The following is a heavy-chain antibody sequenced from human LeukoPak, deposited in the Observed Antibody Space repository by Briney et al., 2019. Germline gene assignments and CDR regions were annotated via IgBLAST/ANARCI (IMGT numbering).Heavy chain of an antibody. CDR1: GFTFSSYG. CDR2: IWYDGSNK. V-gene: IGHV3-33*01. Sequence: GGSLRLSCAASGFTFSSYGMHWVRQAPGKGLEWVAVIWYDGSNKYYADSVKGRFTISRDSSKNTLYLQMNSLRAEDTAVYYCAREALNYYDSSGYYAFDYWGQGTLVTVSS. D-gene: IGHD3-22*01. CDR3: AREALNYYDSSGYYAFDY. J-gene: IGHJ4*02.